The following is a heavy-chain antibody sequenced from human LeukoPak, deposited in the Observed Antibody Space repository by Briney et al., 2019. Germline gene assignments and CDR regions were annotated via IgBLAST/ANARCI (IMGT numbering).Heavy chain of an antibody. CDR2: FDPEDGET. Sequence: ASVNVSCKVSGYTLTELSMHWVRQAPGKGLEWMGGFDPEDGETIYAQKFQGRVTMTEDASTDTAYMELSSLRSEDTAVYYCATGLGGYVDYWGQGTLVTVSS. CDR3: ATGLGGYVDY. V-gene: IGHV1-24*01. J-gene: IGHJ4*02. D-gene: IGHD6-19*01. CDR1: GYTLTELS.